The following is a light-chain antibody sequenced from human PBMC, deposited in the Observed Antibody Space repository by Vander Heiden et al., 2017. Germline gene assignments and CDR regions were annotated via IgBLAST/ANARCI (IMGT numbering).Light chain of an antibody. J-gene: IGLJ2*01. CDR2: DVS. CDR3: SSYSSSSTLV. V-gene: IGLV2-14*01. Sequence: SVLLQPPSASSSPVKSRITSCTGTSSDGGCYNYVAWYQQHPGEAPKLMMYDVSSRPSGVSHRFSGSKSGSTASLTISGLQAEDEADYYCSSYSSSSTLVFGGGTKLTVL. CDR1: SSDGGCYNY.